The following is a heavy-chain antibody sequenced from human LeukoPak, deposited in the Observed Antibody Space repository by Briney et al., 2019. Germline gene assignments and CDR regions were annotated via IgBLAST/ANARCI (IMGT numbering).Heavy chain of an antibody. V-gene: IGHV4-4*07. D-gene: IGHD2-8*01. CDR2: IYTSGST. CDR3: ARSNGRFPFDY. Sequence: SETLSLTCTVSGYSISSGYYWSWIRPPAGKGLEWIGRIYTSGSTNYNPSLKSRVTMSVDTSKNQFSLKLSSVTAADTAVYYCARSNGRFPFDYWGQGTLVTVSS. J-gene: IGHJ4*02. CDR1: GYSISSGYY.